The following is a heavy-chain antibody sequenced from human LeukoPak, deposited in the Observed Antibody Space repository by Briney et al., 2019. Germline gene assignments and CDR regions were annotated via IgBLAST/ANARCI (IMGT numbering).Heavy chain of an antibody. D-gene: IGHD2-15*01. CDR2: IFYTGST. V-gene: IGHV4-59*01. Sequence: PSETLSLTCTVSGGPISNFYWSWIRQPPGKGLEWIGYIFYTGSTNYNPSLKSRVTISVDTSTKHFSLKLSSVTAADTAVYYCAREVVVVVAATGVYYYMDVWGKGTTVTISS. CDR1: GGPISNFY. J-gene: IGHJ6*03. CDR3: AREVVVVVAATGVYYYMDV.